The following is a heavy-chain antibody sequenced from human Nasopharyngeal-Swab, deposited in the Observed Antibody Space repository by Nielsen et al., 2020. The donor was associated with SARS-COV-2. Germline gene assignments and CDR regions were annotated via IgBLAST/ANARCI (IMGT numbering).Heavy chain of an antibody. J-gene: IGHJ3*02. CDR3: AREGESSGHAGSFDI. CDR1: GFTFSLYA. D-gene: IGHD6-19*01. Sequence: GESLKISCSASGFTFSLYAMHWVRQAPGKGLEWVALVPLGVDIRQYADSVKGRFTISRDNSQNTVSLQMNSLRVADTAVYYCAREGESSGHAGSFDIWGQGTMVTVSS. V-gene: IGHV3-30-3*01. CDR2: VPLGVDIR.